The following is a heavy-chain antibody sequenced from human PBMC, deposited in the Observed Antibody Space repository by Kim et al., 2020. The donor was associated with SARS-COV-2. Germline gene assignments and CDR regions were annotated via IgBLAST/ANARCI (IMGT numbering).Heavy chain of an antibody. CDR3: AREAARDTMIVVVRPFDY. Sequence: SETLSLTCAVSGGSISSSNWWSWVRQPPGKGLEWIGEIYHSGSTNYNPSLKSRVTISVDKSKNQFSLKLSSVTAADTAVYYCAREAARDTMIVVVRPFDYWGQGTLVTVSS. CDR2: IYHSGST. D-gene: IGHD3-22*01. V-gene: IGHV4-4*02. CDR1: GGSISSSNW. J-gene: IGHJ4*02.